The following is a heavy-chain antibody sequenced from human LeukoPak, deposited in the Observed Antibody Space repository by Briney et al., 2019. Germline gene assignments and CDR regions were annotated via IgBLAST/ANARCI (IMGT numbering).Heavy chain of an antibody. Sequence: TGGSLRLSCAASGFTFSSYGMHWVRQAPGKGLEWVAVISYDGSNKYYADSVKGRFTISRDNSKNTLYLQMNSLRAEDTAVYYCAKDLHYGSADYWGQGTLVTVSS. V-gene: IGHV3-30*18. CDR2: ISYDGSNK. CDR3: AKDLHYGSADY. D-gene: IGHD3-10*01. J-gene: IGHJ4*02. CDR1: GFTFSSYG.